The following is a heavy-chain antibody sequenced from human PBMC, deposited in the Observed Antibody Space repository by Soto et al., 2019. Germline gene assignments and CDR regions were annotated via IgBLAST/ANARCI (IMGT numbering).Heavy chain of an antibody. V-gene: IGHV3-11*06. Sequence: RLSCAASGFTFSDYYMSWIRQAPGKGLEWVSYISSSSSYTNYADSVKGRFTISRDNAKNSLYLQMNSLRAEDTAVYYCARVRSGWLFDYWGQGTLVTVSS. CDR2: ISSSSSYT. CDR1: GFTFSDYY. J-gene: IGHJ4*02. D-gene: IGHD6-19*01. CDR3: ARVRSGWLFDY.